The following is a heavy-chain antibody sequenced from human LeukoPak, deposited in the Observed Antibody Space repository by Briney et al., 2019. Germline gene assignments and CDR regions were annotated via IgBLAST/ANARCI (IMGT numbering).Heavy chain of an antibody. CDR2: ISASGAIT. J-gene: IGHJ4*02. CDR3: ARSPSVVASKPSYSEY. CDR1: GFTFRNYA. Sequence: PGGSLRLSCAAAGFTFRNYAMSWVRQPPGKGLEWVSVISASGAITNYADSVEGRFIISRDNSKNTLYLKMSSLRAEDTARYYCARSPSVVASKPSYSEYWGQGALVTVSS. D-gene: IGHD1-14*01. V-gene: IGHV3-23*01.